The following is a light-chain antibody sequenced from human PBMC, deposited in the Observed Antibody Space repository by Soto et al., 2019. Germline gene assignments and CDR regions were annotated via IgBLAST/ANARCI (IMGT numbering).Light chain of an antibody. CDR3: SSYAGSSTVV. Sequence: QSALTQPPSASGSPGQSVTISCTGTSSDVGGYNYVSWYQQHPGKAPKLMIYEVSKRPSGVSDRFSGSKSGNTASLTVSGLQAEDEADYYCSSYAGSSTVVFGAGTKLTVL. CDR1: SSDVGGYNY. J-gene: IGLJ2*01. CDR2: EVS. V-gene: IGLV2-8*01.